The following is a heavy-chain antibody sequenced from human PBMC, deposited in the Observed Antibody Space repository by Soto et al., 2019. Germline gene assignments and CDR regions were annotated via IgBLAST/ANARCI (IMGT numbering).Heavy chain of an antibody. CDR2: IYWDDDK. V-gene: IGHV2-5*02. Sequence: SGPTLVKPTQTLTLTCTFSGFSLSTSGVGVGWIRQPPGKALEWLALIYWDDDKRYSPSLKSRLTITKDTSKNQVVLTMTNMDPVDTATYYCAHRSLSGGSPLWFGEGYWFDPWGQGTLVTVSS. D-gene: IGHD3-10*01. CDR3: AHRSLSGGSPLWFGEGYWFDP. J-gene: IGHJ5*02. CDR1: GFSLSTSGVG.